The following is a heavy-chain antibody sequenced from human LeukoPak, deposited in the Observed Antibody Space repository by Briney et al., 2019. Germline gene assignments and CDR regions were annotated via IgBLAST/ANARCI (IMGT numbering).Heavy chain of an antibody. CDR1: GGSISSYY. V-gene: IGHV4-59*08. CDR2: IHYSGST. D-gene: IGHD3/OR15-3a*01. J-gene: IGHJ4*02. CDR3: ARRRDLFDY. Sequence: SETLSLTCTASGGSISSYYWSWIRKPPGKGLEWIGYIHYSGSTNYNPSLKSRVTISLATSKNQLSLKLRSVTAADTAVYYCARRRDLFDYWGQGTLVTVSS.